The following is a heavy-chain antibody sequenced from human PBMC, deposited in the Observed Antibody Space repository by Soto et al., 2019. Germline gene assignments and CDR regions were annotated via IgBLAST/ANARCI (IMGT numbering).Heavy chain of an antibody. D-gene: IGHD3-3*01. CDR2: IYYSGST. CDR1: GGSISSYY. CDR3: AVISYYDFWSGYHPPDYYYMDV. V-gene: IGHV4-59*01. Sequence: SETLSLTCTVSGGSISSYYWSWIRQPPGKGLEWIGYIYYSGSTNYNPSLKSRVTISVDTSKNQFSLKLSSVTAADTAVYYCAVISYYDFWSGYHPPDYYYMDVWGKGTTVTVSS. J-gene: IGHJ6*03.